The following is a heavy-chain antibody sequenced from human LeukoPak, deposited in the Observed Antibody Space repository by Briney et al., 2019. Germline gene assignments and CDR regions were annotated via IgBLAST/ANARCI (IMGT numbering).Heavy chain of an antibody. D-gene: IGHD6-19*01. J-gene: IGHJ4*02. CDR3: ARELGYSSGWNFFDY. Sequence: GSLRHSCAASGFAFSSYAMSWVRQAPGKGLEWVSAISGSGHTTNYVDSVKGRFTISRDNSKNTLYLQMNSLRVEDTAVYSCARELGYSSGWNFFDYWGQGTLVTVSS. CDR1: GFAFSSYA. CDR2: ISGSGHTT. V-gene: IGHV3-23*01.